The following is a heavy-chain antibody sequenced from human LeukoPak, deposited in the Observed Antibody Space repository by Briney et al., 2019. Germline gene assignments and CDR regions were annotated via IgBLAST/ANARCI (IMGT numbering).Heavy chain of an antibody. CDR1: GGSISGYY. Sequence: PSETLSHTRTVSGGSISGYYWSWIRQPPGKGPEWIGYIYYSGSTNYNPSLKSRVTISVDTSKNQFSLKMNSVTAADTAVYYCARLASSGWSHCDYWGERWLLTVSS. CDR2: IYYSGST. V-gene: IGHV4-59*08. J-gene: IGHJ4*02. CDR3: ARLASSGWSHCDY. D-gene: IGHD6-19*01.